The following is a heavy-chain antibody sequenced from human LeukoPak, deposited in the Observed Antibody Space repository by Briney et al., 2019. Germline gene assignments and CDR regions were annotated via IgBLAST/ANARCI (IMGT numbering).Heavy chain of an antibody. Sequence: GGSLRLSCAASGFIFSNHGVNWVRQAPGKGLEWVSTISAGGGSTYYADSVKGRFTVSRDNSKNTLYLQMSSLRAEDTAVYYCASGDPCSGGICYGLGYWGQGTLVTVSS. CDR3: ASGDPCSGGICYGLGY. D-gene: IGHD2-15*01. J-gene: IGHJ4*02. CDR1: GFIFSNHG. CDR2: ISAGGGST. V-gene: IGHV3-23*01.